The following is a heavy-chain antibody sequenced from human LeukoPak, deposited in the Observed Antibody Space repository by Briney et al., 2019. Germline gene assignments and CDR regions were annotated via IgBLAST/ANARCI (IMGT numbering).Heavy chain of an antibody. D-gene: IGHD2-2*01. CDR2: IRYEGSNK. Sequence: PGGSLRLSCAASGFTFSSYGMHWVRQAPGKGREGVAFIRYEGSNKYYADSVRGRFTISRDNSKNTLYLQMNSLRAEDTAVYYCAKPGDIVVVPAAIHFDYWGQGTLVTVSS. V-gene: IGHV3-30*02. CDR1: GFTFSSYG. J-gene: IGHJ4*02. CDR3: AKPGDIVVVPAAIHFDY.